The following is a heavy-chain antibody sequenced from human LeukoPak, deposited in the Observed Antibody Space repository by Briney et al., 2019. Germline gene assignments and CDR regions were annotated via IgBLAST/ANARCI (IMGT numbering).Heavy chain of an antibody. Sequence: GGSLRLSCAASGFTFSDYYMSWIRQAPGKGLEWVSYISSSGSTIYYADSVKGRFTISRDIAKNSLYLQMNSLRAEDTAVYYCAREVYDFWSGYSNPYFDYWGQGTLVTVSS. J-gene: IGHJ4*02. D-gene: IGHD3-3*01. V-gene: IGHV3-11*04. CDR2: ISSSGSTI. CDR1: GFTFSDYY. CDR3: AREVYDFWSGYSNPYFDY.